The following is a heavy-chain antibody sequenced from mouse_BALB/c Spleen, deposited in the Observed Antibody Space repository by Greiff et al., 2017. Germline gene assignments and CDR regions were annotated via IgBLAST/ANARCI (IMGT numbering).Heavy chain of an antibody. J-gene: IGHJ3*01. CDR2: ISYSGST. CDR1: GYSITSDYA. Sequence: EVKLVESGPGLVKPSQSLSLTCTVTGYSITSDYAWNWIRQFPGNKLEWMGYISYSGSTSYNPSLKSRISITRDTSKNQFFLQLNSVTTEDTATYYCARGRYDGTYWGQGTLVTVSA. CDR3: ARGRYDGTY. V-gene: IGHV3-2*02. D-gene: IGHD2-14*01.